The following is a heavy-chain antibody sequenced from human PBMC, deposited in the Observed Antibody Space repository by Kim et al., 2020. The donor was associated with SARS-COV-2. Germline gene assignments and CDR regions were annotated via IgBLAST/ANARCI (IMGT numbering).Heavy chain of an antibody. CDR3: ARALGYYDFWSGYYTSDWFDP. V-gene: IGHV1-8*01. Sequence: ASVKVSCKASGYTFTSYDINWVRQATGQGLEWMGWMNPNSGNTGYAQKFQGRVTMTRNTSISTAYMELSSLRSEDTAVYYCARALGYYDFWSGYYTSDWFDPWGQGTLVTVSS. D-gene: IGHD3-3*01. J-gene: IGHJ5*02. CDR1: GYTFTSYD. CDR2: MNPNSGNT.